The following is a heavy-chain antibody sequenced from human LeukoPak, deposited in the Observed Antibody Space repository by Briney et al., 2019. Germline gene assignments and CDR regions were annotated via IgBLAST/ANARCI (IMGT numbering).Heavy chain of an antibody. Sequence: GESLKISCKGSGYSFTNYWIGLVRQMPGKGLGWVGIIYPGDSDTRYSQSFQGQVTTSADKSISTAYLQWSSLKASDTAMYYCARVSSGWYLVDYWGQGTLVTVSS. D-gene: IGHD6-19*01. V-gene: IGHV5-51*01. J-gene: IGHJ4*02. CDR3: ARVSSGWYLVDY. CDR2: IYPGDSDT. CDR1: GYSFTNYW.